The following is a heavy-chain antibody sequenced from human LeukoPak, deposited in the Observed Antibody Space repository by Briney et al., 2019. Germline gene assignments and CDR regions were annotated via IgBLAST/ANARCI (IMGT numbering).Heavy chain of an antibody. CDR2: INSDGSST. D-gene: IGHD1-26*01. CDR1: GFTFSSYW. V-gene: IGHV3-74*01. CDR3: ARVTLVGAFDI. Sequence: GGSLRLSCAASGFTFSSYWMHWVRQAPGKGLVWVSRINSDGSSTSYADSVEGRFTISRDNAKNTLYLQMNSLRAEDTAVYYCARVTLVGAFDIWGQGTMVTVSS. J-gene: IGHJ3*02.